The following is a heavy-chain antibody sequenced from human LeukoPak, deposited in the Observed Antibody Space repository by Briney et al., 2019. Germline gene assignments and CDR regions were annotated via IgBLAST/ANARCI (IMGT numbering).Heavy chain of an antibody. J-gene: IGHJ4*02. CDR1: GGSISSSSYY. D-gene: IGHD6-13*01. CDR2: IYYSGSP. CDR3: ARFIIATAGMIDY. Sequence: SETLSLTCTVSGGSISSSSYYSGWIRQPPGKGLEWIGSIYYSGSPYYNPSLKSRVTISADTSKNRFSLKLSSVTAADTAVFYCARFIIATAGMIDYWGQGTLVTVSS. V-gene: IGHV4-39*01.